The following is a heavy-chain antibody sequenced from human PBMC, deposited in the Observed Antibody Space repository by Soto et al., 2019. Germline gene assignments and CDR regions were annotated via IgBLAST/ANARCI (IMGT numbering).Heavy chain of an antibody. Sequence: VHLVQSGAEVKKPGSSVKVSCKASGGTFSTYAISWVRQARGQGLEWMGGVIPSFGTATYAQKFQGRVTITADKFTGTAYMELSSLRSEDTAVYYCARAPLTIVGNWFDPWGQGTLVTVSS. J-gene: IGHJ5*02. V-gene: IGHV1-69*06. D-gene: IGHD1-26*01. CDR2: VIPSFGTA. CDR3: ARAPLTIVGNWFDP. CDR1: GGTFSTYA.